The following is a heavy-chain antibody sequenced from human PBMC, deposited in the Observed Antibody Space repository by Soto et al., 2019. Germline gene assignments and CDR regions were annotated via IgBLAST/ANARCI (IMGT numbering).Heavy chain of an antibody. CDR1: GYTFNTYG. Sequence: ASVKCSCKTSGYTFNTYGINWVRQAPGQGLELMGWISAYDGKTTYAEKFQGRVTLTTDTSTSTAYMELRSLRSDDTAIYYCARDPHEFWTSYWFDPWGQGTPVTVS. D-gene: IGHD3-3*01. CDR3: ARDPHEFWTSYWFDP. V-gene: IGHV1-18*01. J-gene: IGHJ5*02. CDR2: ISAYDGKT.